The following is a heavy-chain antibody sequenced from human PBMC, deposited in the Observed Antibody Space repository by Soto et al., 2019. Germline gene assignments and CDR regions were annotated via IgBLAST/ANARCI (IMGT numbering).Heavy chain of an antibody. CDR2: INQDGREK. CDR3: ARDGEEAGLYFDY. J-gene: IGHJ4*02. Sequence: PWGSLRLSCSASVFIFSSYWVNWVRQAPGKGLEWVASINQDGREKYYVDSVKGRFTISRDNAKNSLYLQVNSLRAEDTAVYYCARDGEEAGLYFDYWGQGTLVTVAS. D-gene: IGHD6-19*01. V-gene: IGHV3-7*01. CDR1: VFIFSSYW.